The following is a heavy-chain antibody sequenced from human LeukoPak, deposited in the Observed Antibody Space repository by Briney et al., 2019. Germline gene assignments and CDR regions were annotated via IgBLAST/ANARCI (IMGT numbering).Heavy chain of an antibody. CDR1: GFTFSSYA. J-gene: IGHJ6*03. V-gene: IGHV3-30*01. D-gene: IGHD3-3*01. CDR2: ISYEGSNK. CDR3: ARVNFRRGYSTQLGDHYYYYMAV. Sequence: GGSLRLSCAASGFTFSSYAMHGVRQAPGKGREWVAVISYEGSNKYYADSVKGRFTISRDNSKNTLYLQMNSLRAEDMVVYYCARVNFRRGYSTQLGDHYYYYMAVSGKGTTVTVSS.